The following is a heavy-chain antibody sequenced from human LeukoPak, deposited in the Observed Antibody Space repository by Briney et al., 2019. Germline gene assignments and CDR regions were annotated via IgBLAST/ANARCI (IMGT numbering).Heavy chain of an antibody. CDR2: ISSSSSYI. V-gene: IGHV3-21*01. Sequence: GGSLRLSCAGSGFTFSSYSMNWVRQAPGKGLEWVSSISSSSSYIYYADSVKGRFTISRDNAKNSLYLQMNSLRAEDTAVYYCARDILTGYLNYFDYWRQGTLVTVSS. CDR3: ARDILTGYLNYFDY. J-gene: IGHJ4*02. CDR1: GFTFSSYS. D-gene: IGHD3-9*01.